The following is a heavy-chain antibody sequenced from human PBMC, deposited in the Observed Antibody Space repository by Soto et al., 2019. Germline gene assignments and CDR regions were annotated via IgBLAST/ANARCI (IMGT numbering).Heavy chain of an antibody. V-gene: IGHV3-23*01. CDR2: ISGNGNSA. D-gene: IGHD3-10*01. CDR1: GFTFRDYA. Sequence: PGGSLRLSCAASGFTFRDYAMNWVRLSPGKGLEWVSDISGNGNSARYADSVKGRFTISRDNSKDTLYLQMNSLRSDDTAVYYCARDFYGSGSYYRGPYNNWGQGTLVTVSS. J-gene: IGHJ4*02. CDR3: ARDFYGSGSYYRGPYNN.